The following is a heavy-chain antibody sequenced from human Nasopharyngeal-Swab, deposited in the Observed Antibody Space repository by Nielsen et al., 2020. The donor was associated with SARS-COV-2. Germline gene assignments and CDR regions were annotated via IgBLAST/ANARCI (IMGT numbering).Heavy chain of an antibody. CDR1: EYSFTNYW. CDR2: IYPGDSDA. J-gene: IGHJ6*03. Sequence: GGSLRLSCKGSEYSFTNYWIAWVRQMPGKGLESMGIIYPGDSDARSSPSFQGQVTISVDKSINATYLQWSSLKASDPAMYYCARLSSYVRLIYMDVWGKGTTVSVSS. D-gene: IGHD3-16*01. CDR3: ARLSSYVRLIYMDV. V-gene: IGHV5-51*01.